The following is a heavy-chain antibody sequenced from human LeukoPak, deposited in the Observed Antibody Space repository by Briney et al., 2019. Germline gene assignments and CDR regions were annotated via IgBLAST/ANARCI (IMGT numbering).Heavy chain of an antibody. CDR1: GYTFTSYG. V-gene: IGHV1-18*01. D-gene: IGHD3-16*01. CDR2: ISDYNGNT. Sequence: ASVKVSCKASGYTFTSYGISWVRQAPGQGLEWMGWISDYNGNTNYAQKLQGRVTMTTDTSTSTAYMELRSLRSDDTAVYYCARDSRFMITFGGVKSVFDYWGQGTLVTVSS. CDR3: ARDSRFMITFGGVKSVFDY. J-gene: IGHJ4*02.